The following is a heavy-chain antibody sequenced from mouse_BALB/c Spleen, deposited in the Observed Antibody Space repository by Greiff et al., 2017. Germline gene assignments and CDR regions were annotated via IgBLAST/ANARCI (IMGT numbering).Heavy chain of an antibody. D-gene: IGHD4-1*01. V-gene: IGHV1-80*01. Sequence: QVQLQQSGAELVRPGSSVKISCKASGYAFSSYWMNWVKQRPGQGLEWIGQIYPGDGDTNYNGKFKGIATLTADKSSSTAYMQLSSLTSEDSAVYFCARRGLTGSYYYAMDYWGQGTSVTVSS. CDR1: GYAFSSYW. CDR2: IYPGDGDT. J-gene: IGHJ4*01. CDR3: ARRGLTGSYYYAMDY.